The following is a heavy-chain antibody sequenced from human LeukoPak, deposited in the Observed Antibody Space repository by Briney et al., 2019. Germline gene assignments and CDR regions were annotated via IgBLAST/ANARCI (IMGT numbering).Heavy chain of an antibody. D-gene: IGHD6-13*01. V-gene: IGHV5-51*01. CDR2: IYPGDSDP. CDR1: GYTFTTYW. J-gene: IGHJ4*02. Sequence: GESLEISCKGSGYTFTTYWIGWVRQMPGKGLEWMGIIYPGDSDPRYSPSFQGQVTISADKSISTAYLQWSSLKAADSAMYYCVRHGLGSSWFGFDYWGQGTLVTVSS. CDR3: VRHGLGSSWFGFDY.